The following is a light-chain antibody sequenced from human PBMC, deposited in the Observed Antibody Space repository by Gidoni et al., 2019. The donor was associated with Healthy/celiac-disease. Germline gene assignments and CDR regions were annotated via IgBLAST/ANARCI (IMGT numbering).Light chain of an antibody. CDR3: QQSYSTPRT. J-gene: IGKJ1*01. CDR2: AAS. CDR1: QSISSY. Sequence: DIQMTKYPSSLSASVGDRVTITCRASQSISSYLNWDQQKPGKAPKLLIYAASSLQSGVPSRFSGSGSGTDFTLTISSLQPDDFATYYCQQSYSTPRTFGQGTKVEIK. V-gene: IGKV1-39*01.